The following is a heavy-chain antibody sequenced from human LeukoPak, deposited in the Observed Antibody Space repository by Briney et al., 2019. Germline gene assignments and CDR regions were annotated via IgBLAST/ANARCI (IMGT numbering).Heavy chain of an antibody. J-gene: IGHJ4*02. Sequence: GGSLRLSCAASGFTFSSYWMHWVRQAPGKGLGWVSYISSSSSTIYYADSVKGRFTISRDNAKNSLYLQMNSLRDEDTAVYYCARVDIFGSTSGFDYWGQGTLVTVSS. CDR2: ISSSSSTI. CDR3: ARVDIFGSTSGFDY. D-gene: IGHD3-3*01. CDR1: GFTFSSYW. V-gene: IGHV3-48*02.